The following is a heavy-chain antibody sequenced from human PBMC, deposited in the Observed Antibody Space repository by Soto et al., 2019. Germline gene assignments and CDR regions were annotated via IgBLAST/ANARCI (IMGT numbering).Heavy chain of an antibody. CDR3: ARFRLGQLSFFDY. CDR1: GCSISIYY. V-gene: IGHV4-59*01. D-gene: IGHD1-1*01. J-gene: IGHJ4*02. Sequence: SETLSLTCTISGCSISIYYWSWIRQPPGKGLEWIGYIHYSGSTNYNPSLKSRVTISIDTSKNQFSLKLSSVTAADTAVYYRARFRLGQLSFFDYWGQGTLVTVSS. CDR2: IHYSGST.